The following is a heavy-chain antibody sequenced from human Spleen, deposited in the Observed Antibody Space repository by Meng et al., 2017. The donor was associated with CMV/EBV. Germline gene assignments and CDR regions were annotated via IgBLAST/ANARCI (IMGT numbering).Heavy chain of an antibody. V-gene: IGHV4-39*01. D-gene: IGHD5-18*01. J-gene: IGHJ4*02. CDR2: FFHSGDT. Sequence: GSLRLSCTVSGVSVSNSSFFWGWIRQPPGKGLVWIGSFFHSGDTYSNPSLRSRVAISVDTSKNQFSLRLNSVTATDTAVYYCARHLRGYSWPKSDWGQGTLVTVSS. CDR1: GVSVSNSSFF. CDR3: ARHLRGYSWPKSD.